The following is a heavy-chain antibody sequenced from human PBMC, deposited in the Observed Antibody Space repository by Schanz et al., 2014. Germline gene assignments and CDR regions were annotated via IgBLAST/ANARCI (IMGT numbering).Heavy chain of an antibody. CDR2: VSDDGNKK. Sequence: QVQLVESGGGVVQPGRSLRLSCAASGFTFSGNAMHWVRQAPGKGLEWVAVVSDDGNKKYYADSVKGRFTISRDNSKNTLFLQMNSLRAEDTAVYYCARDHTTESYYSAGPPIDYWGQGTLLTVSS. CDR3: ARDHTTESYYSAGPPIDY. CDR1: GFTFSGNA. V-gene: IGHV3-33*05. D-gene: IGHD1-26*01. J-gene: IGHJ4*02.